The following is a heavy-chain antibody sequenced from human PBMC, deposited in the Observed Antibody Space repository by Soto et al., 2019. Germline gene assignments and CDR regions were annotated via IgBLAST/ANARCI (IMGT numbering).Heavy chain of an antibody. V-gene: IGHV1-46*01. CDR2: INPSGGST. CDR1: GYTFTSYY. D-gene: IGHD3-3*01. J-gene: IGHJ4*02. Sequence: ASVKVSCKASGYTFTSYYMHWVRQAPGQGLEWMGIINPSGGSTSYAQKFQGRVTMTRDTSTSTVYMELSSLRSEDTAVYYCARVPYYDFWSGYYEYFDYWGQGTLVTVSS. CDR3: ARVPYYDFWSGYYEYFDY.